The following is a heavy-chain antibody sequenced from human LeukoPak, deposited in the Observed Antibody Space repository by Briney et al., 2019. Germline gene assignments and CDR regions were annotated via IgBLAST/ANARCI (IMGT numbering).Heavy chain of an antibody. CDR2: IYHSGST. V-gene: IGHV4-59*04. J-gene: IGHJ4*02. D-gene: IGHD3-10*01. Sequence: SETLSLTCTVSGGSISSYYWSWIRQPPGKGLEWIGYIYHSGSTYYNPSLKSRVTISVDRSKNQFSLKLSSVTAADTAVYYCVSFYGSGSYYNSSRVDYWGQGTLVTVSS. CDR1: GGSISSYY. CDR3: VSFYGSGSYYNSSRVDY.